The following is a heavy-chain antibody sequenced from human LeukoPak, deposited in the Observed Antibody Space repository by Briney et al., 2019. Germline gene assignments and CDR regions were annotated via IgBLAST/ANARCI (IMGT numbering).Heavy chain of an antibody. CDR2: INPNSGGT. Sequence: ASVKVSCKASGYTFTGYYMHWVRQAPGQGLEWMGWINPNSGGTNYAQKFQGRVTMTRDTSISTAYMELSRLRSDDTAVYYCARRVNYYDSSGYADYWGQGTLVTVSS. D-gene: IGHD3-22*01. J-gene: IGHJ4*02. CDR1: GYTFTGYY. V-gene: IGHV1-2*02. CDR3: ARRVNYYDSSGYADY.